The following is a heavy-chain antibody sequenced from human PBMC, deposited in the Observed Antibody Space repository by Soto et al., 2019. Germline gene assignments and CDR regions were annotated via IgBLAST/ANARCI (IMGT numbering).Heavy chain of an antibody. J-gene: IGHJ5*02. CDR3: ARDRLGYCSSTSCYEHNWFDP. V-gene: IGHV3-21*01. CDR1: GFTFSSYS. D-gene: IGHD2-2*01. Sequence: GGSLRLSCAASGFTFSSYSMNWVRQAPGKGLEWASSISSSSSYIYYADSVKGRFTISRDNAKNSLYLQMNSLRAEDTAVYYCARDRLGYCSSTSCYEHNWFDPWGQGTLVTVSS. CDR2: ISSSSSYI.